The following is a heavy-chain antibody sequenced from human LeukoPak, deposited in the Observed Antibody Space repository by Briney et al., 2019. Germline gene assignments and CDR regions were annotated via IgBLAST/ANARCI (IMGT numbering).Heavy chain of an antibody. J-gene: IGHJ3*02. CDR2: MYNSGSP. CDR3: ARDSSWQGGEAFDI. V-gene: IGHV4-59*01. D-gene: IGHD6-13*01. Sequence: SETLSLTCSVSGGSIGSYYWSWVRQPPGKGLEWIGFMYNSGSPTYNPSLKSRVTISIDTSNKDFSLNLNSVTAADTAVYYCARDSSWQGGEAFDIWGPGTMVTVSS. CDR1: GGSIGSYY.